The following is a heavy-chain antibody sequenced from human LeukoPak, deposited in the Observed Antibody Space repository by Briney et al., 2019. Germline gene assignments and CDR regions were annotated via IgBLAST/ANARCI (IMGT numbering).Heavy chain of an antibody. CDR3: ARPLHFDSSGYYYGY. CDR1: GFTFSSYA. Sequence: GGSLRLSCAVSGFTFSSYAVHWVRQAPGKGLEYVSAISSNGGSTYYANSVKGRFTISRDNSKNTLYLQMGSLRAEDMAVYYCARPLHFDSSGYYYGYWGQGTLVTVSS. D-gene: IGHD3-22*01. CDR2: ISSNGGST. J-gene: IGHJ4*02. V-gene: IGHV3-64*01.